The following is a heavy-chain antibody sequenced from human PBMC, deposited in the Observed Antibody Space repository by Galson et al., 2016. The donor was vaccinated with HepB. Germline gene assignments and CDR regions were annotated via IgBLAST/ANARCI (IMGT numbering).Heavy chain of an antibody. D-gene: IGHD6-19*01. CDR3: ARDHERQWL. J-gene: IGHJ4*02. CDR1: GFTFSDYY. Sequence: SLRLSCAASGFTFSDYYMSWIRQAPGKGLEWVSYISGSSSFTNYADSVKGRFTISRDNAKNSLYLQMNSLRAEGTAPYYCARDHERQWLGGQGTLVTVSS. V-gene: IGHV3-11*06. CDR2: ISGSSSFT.